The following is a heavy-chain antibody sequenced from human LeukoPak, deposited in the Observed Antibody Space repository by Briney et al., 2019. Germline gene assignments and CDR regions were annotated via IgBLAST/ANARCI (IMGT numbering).Heavy chain of an antibody. J-gene: IGHJ4*02. V-gene: IGHV3-23*01. D-gene: IGHD3-22*01. CDR3: AKRGVVIRVILVGFHKEAYYFDS. Sequence: GGSLRLSCVVSGITLANYGMSWVRQAPGKGLEWVAGVSGSGGSTNYADSVKGRFTISRDNPKNTLYLQMNSLGAGDTAVYFCAKRGVVIRVILVGFHKEAYYFDSWGQGALVTVSS. CDR2: VSGSGGST. CDR1: GITLANYG.